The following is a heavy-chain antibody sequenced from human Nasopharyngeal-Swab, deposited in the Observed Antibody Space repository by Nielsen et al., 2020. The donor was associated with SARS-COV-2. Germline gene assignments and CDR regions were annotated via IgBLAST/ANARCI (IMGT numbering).Heavy chain of an antibody. CDR3: ARDPNYYDSSGYPQYYFDY. J-gene: IGHJ4*02. V-gene: IGHV3-30*04. Sequence: WIRQPPGKGLEWVAVISYDGSNKYYADSVKGRFTISRDNSKNTLYLQMNSLRAEDTAVYYCARDPNYYDSSGYPQYYFDYWGQGTLVTV. CDR2: ISYDGSNK. D-gene: IGHD3-22*01.